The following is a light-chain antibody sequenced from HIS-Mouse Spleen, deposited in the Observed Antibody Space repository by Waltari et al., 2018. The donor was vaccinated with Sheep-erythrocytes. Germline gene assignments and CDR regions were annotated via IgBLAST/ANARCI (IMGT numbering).Light chain of an antibody. V-gene: IGLV2-11*01. J-gene: IGLJ1*01. CDR2: DVS. CDR1: SSDVGGYNY. Sequence: QSALTQPRSVSGSPGQSVTISCTGTSSDVGGYNYVPWYQQHPGKAPKLMIYDVSKRPSRVPDRFSGSKSGNTASLTISGLQAEDEADYYCCSYAGSYNHVFATGTKVTVL. CDR3: CSYAGSYNHV.